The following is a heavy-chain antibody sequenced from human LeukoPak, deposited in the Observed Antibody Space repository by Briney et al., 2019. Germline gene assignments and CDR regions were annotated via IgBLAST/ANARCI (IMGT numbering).Heavy chain of an antibody. CDR2: VWYDGSNR. J-gene: IGHJ4*02. V-gene: IGHV3-33*06. CDR3: VKSDGGLLPFDY. Sequence: GRSLRLSCEASGFSFSSYGMHWVRQAPGKGLEWVAVVWYDGSNRYYADSVKGRFTISRDNSKNTLYLQMNSLRVDDTAVYYCVKSDGGLLPFDYWGQGTLVTVSS. CDR1: GFSFSSYG. D-gene: IGHD4-23*01.